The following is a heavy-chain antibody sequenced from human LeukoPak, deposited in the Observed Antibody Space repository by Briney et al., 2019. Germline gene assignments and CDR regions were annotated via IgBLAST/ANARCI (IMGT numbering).Heavy chain of an antibody. D-gene: IGHD4-17*01. CDR2: ISSSGSTI. Sequence: GGSLRLSCAASGFTFSSYEMNWVRQAPGKGLEWVSYISSSGSTIYYADSVKGRSTISRDNAKNSLYLQMNSLRAEDTAVYYCARDPDYGDPDYWGQGTLVTVSS. CDR3: ARDPDYGDPDY. CDR1: GFTFSSYE. J-gene: IGHJ4*02. V-gene: IGHV3-48*03.